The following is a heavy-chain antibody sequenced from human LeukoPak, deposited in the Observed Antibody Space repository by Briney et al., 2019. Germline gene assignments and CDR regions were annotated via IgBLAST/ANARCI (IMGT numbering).Heavy chain of an antibody. J-gene: IGHJ4*02. V-gene: IGHV4-39*01. CDR3: ALETILAGGLVLDY. CDR2: IPYSGTT. D-gene: IGHD1-1*01. CDR1: LGSTTSSNWY. Sequence: SETLSLTCTVSLGSTTSSNWYWGWIRQTPGKGLEWIGCIPYSGTTYYTPSLKSRLTISLDPSKNLFSLRLSSVTAADTAVHFCALETILAGGLVLDYWGQGILVTVSS.